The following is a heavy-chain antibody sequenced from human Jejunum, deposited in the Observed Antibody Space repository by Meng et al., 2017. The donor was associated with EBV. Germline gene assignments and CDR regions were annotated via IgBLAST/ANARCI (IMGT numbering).Heavy chain of an antibody. CDR3: ARGAYFDY. J-gene: IGHJ4*02. CDR1: GGSISSGGYS. Sequence: QLQRPGSGSGLVKPSETLSLTCAVSGGSISSGGYSWHWIRQPPGKGLQWIGYIYYSGSAFYNPSLKSRVTLSVDRSKNQFSLNLSSVTAADTAVYYCARGAYFDYWGQGTLVTVSS. V-gene: IGHV4-30-2*01. CDR2: IYYSGSA.